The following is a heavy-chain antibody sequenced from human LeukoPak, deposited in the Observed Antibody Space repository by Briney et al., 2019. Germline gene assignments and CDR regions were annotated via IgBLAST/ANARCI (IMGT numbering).Heavy chain of an antibody. D-gene: IGHD3-10*01. CDR3: ARGTPWFGDYQYYFDY. Sequence: PSETLSLTCAVYGGSFSGYYWSWIRQPPGKGLEWIGYIYYSGSTNYNPSLKSRVTISVDTSKNQFSLKLSSVTAADTAVYYCARGTPWFGDYQYYFDYWGQGTLVTVSS. CDR2: IYYSGST. J-gene: IGHJ4*02. CDR1: GGSFSGYY. V-gene: IGHV4-59*01.